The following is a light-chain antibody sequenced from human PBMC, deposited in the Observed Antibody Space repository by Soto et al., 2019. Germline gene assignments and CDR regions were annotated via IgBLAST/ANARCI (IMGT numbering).Light chain of an antibody. V-gene: IGKV3-20*01. CDR1: QSVGDNY. J-gene: IGKJ3*01. CDR2: GAS. CDR3: QHYGSSPPFT. Sequence: DIVLTQSPGTLSLSPGERVTLSCRASQSVGDNYLACYRQKPGQAPRILIYGASHRATGIPDRFSGSGSGTDFALTISILEPEDYAVYYCQHYGSSPPFTFGPGTKVEIK.